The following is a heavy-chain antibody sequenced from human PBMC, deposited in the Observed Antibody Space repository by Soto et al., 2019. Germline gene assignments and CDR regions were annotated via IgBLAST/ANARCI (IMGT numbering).Heavy chain of an antibody. Sequence: SVKVSCKASGGTFSSYAISWVRQAPGQGLEWMGGVIPIFGTANYAQKFQGRVTITADESTSTAYMELSSLRSEDTAVYYCASEGEMATIVDYWGQGTLVTVSS. CDR2: VIPIFGTA. D-gene: IGHD5-12*01. CDR3: ASEGEMATIVDY. J-gene: IGHJ4*02. CDR1: GGTFSSYA. V-gene: IGHV1-69*13.